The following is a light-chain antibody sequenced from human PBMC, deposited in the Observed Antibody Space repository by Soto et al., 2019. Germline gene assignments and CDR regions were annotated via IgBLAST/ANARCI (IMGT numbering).Light chain of an antibody. CDR3: SSYTSSSTLWV. Sequence: QSALTQPASVSGSPGQSITISCTGTSSDVGFYNYVSWYQQHPGKAPKLMIYEVSNRPSGVSNRFSGSKSGNTASLTISGLQTEDEADYYCSSYTSSSTLWVFGGGTKLTVL. CDR2: EVS. J-gene: IGLJ3*02. V-gene: IGLV2-14*01. CDR1: SSDVGFYNY.